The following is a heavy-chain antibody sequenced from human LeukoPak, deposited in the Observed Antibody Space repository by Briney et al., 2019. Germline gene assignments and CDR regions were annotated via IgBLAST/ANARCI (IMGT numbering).Heavy chain of an antibody. CDR2: ISGSGGST. CDR3: AKDLGGSGSYYDYYFDY. J-gene: IGHJ4*02. CDR1: GFTFSSYA. Sequence: PGGSLRLSCAVSGFTFSSYAMSWVRQAPGKGLEWVSAISGSGGSTYYADSVKGRFTISRDNSKNTLYLQMNSLRAEDTAVYYCAKDLGGSGSYYDYYFDYWGQGTLVTVSS. D-gene: IGHD3-10*01. V-gene: IGHV3-23*01.